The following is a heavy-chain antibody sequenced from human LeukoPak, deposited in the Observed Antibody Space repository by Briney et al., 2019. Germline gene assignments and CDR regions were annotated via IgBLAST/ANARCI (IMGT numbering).Heavy chain of an antibody. D-gene: IGHD2-8*01. J-gene: IGHJ4*02. CDR2: IYPGDSDT. V-gene: IGHV5-51*01. Sequence: GESLKISCKGSGYNFTSYWIGWVRQMPGKGLEWMGIIYPGDSDTRYSPSFQGQVTISADKSINTAYLQWSSLKASDTAMYYCASFSDAKDSDFDHWGQGTLLTVSS. CDR3: ASFSDAKDSDFDH. CDR1: GYNFTSYW.